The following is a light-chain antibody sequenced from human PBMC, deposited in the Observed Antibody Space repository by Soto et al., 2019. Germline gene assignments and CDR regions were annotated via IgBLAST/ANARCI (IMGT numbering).Light chain of an antibody. V-gene: IGKV1-5*03. J-gene: IGKJ3*01. CDR3: QHYETYSGT. CDR1: QIISTW. Sequence: DIQLTQSPSSLSASVGDRVTITCRASQIISTWLAWYQQKSVEAPKLLIYRASNLVSGVPSRFSGSGSGTELTLTISGLQPDDFSIYYCQHYETYSGTFGRGTKVDL. CDR2: RAS.